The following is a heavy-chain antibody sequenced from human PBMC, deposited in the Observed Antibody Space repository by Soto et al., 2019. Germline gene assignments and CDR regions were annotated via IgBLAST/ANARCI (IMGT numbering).Heavy chain of an antibody. D-gene: IGHD6-19*01. CDR2: IYHSGST. J-gene: IGHJ4*02. CDR3: ARAVGSGWYFDYFDY. V-gene: IGHV4-4*02. Sequence: PSETRSLTCAVSGGSISSSNWRSWVRQPPGKGLEWIGEIYHSGSTYYNPSLKSRVTISVDRSKNQFSLKLSSVTAADTAVYYCARAVGSGWYFDYFDYWGQGTLVTVSS. CDR1: GGSISSSNW.